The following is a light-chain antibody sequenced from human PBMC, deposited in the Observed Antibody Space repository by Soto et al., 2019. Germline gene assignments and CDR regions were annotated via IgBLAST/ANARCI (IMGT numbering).Light chain of an antibody. CDR3: QQYGSSLPLT. V-gene: IGKV3-20*01. CDR1: QSVSSSS. CDR2: GAS. Sequence: EMVLTQSPGTLSLSAGARTTVSCRASQSVSSSSLTWYQQKPGQAPRLLIYGASSRATGMPDRFSGSVSGTYFTPTFSRLEPEDFAVFFCQQYGSSLPLTFGQGTRPEIK. J-gene: IGKJ5*01.